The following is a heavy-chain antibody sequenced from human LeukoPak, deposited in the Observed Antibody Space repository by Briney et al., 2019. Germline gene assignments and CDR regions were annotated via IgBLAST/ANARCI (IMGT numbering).Heavy chain of an antibody. D-gene: IGHD6-13*01. CDR2: INAGNGNT. CDR3: ARDPIGSRWPYYFDY. J-gene: IGHJ4*02. CDR1: GGTFSSYA. V-gene: IGHV1-3*01. Sequence: ASVKLSCKASGGTFSSYAISWVRQAPGERLEWMGWINAGNGNTKYSQKFQARVTITRDTSASTAYMELSSLRSEDTAVYYCARDPIGSRWPYYFDYWGQGTLVTVSS.